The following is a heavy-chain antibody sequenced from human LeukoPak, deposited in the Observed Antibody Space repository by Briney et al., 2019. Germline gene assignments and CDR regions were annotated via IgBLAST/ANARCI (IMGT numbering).Heavy chain of an antibody. D-gene: IGHD3-22*01. CDR2: INTVSSYI. V-gene: IGHV3-21*01. J-gene: IGHJ4*02. CDR1: GFTFSSYS. CDR3: ARLRRNSDRSGFYYYYDN. Sequence: GGSLRLSCAASGFTFSSYSFNWVRQAPGKGLEWVSSINTVSSYIYYADSVRGRFTISRDNAENSLWLQMNSLRAEDSAAYYCARLRRNSDRSGFYYYYDNWGQGTLVTVSS.